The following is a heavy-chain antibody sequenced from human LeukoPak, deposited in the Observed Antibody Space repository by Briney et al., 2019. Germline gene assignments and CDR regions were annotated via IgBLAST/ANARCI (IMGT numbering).Heavy chain of an antibody. Sequence: GGSLRLSCAASGFTFSSYAMSWVRQAPGKGLEWVSAISGSGGSTYYADSVKGRFTISRDNSKNTLYLQMNSLRAEDTAVYYCAKVFIAGASGVRYFDYWGQGTLVTVSS. D-gene: IGHD1-26*01. CDR3: AKVFIAGASGVRYFDY. V-gene: IGHV3-23*01. CDR2: ISGSGGST. CDR1: GFTFSSYA. J-gene: IGHJ4*02.